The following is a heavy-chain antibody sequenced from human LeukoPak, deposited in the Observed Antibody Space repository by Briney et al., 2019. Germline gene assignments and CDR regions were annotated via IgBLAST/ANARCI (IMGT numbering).Heavy chain of an antibody. CDR3: AKANFLY. CDR1: GFTFSSYG. V-gene: IGHV3-30*18. Sequence: PGGSLRLSCAASGFTFSSYGMHWVRQAPGKGLEWVAVISYDGSNKYYADSVKGRFTISRDNSKNTLYLQMNSLRAEDTAVYYCAKANFLYWGQGTLVTVSS. CDR2: ISYDGSNK. J-gene: IGHJ4*02.